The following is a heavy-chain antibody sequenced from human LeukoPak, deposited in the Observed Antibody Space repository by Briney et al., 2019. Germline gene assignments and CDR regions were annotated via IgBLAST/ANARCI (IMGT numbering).Heavy chain of an antibody. CDR1: GFTFDDYA. J-gene: IGHJ4*02. Sequence: GRSLRRSCAASGFTFDDYAMHWVREGPGGGLEWVSGITWNSRGIDYADSVRGRFTISRDNAKNFLFLQMNSLRAEDTALYYFGKTPNSYGNSRTFFEFWGQGTLATVSS. D-gene: IGHD3-10*01. CDR2: ITWNSRGI. CDR3: GKTPNSYGNSRTFFEF. V-gene: IGHV3-9*01.